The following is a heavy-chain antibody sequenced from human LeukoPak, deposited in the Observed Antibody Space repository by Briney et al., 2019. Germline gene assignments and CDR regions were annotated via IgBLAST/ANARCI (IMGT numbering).Heavy chain of an antibody. D-gene: IGHD1-7*01. V-gene: IGHV3-7*03. CDR2: IKPDGTDK. Sequence: GGSLRLSCGASGFIFTNYWMYWARQAPGKGLEWVGSIKPDGTDKYYGDSVKGRFTISRDSSKNTLYLQVNSLRAEDTAVYYCARVTEGTKNYFDYWGQGTLVTVSS. CDR1: GFIFTNYW. CDR3: ARVTEGTKNYFDY. J-gene: IGHJ4*02.